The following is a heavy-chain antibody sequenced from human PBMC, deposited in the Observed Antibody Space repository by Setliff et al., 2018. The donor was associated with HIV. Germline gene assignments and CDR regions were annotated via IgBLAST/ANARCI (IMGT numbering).Heavy chain of an antibody. Sequence: PSETLSLTCTVSGDFISSGYYWGWIRQPPGKGLEWIGSIYDSGSTNYNPSLKSRVTISVVTSKNQFSLKLSSVTAADTAVYYCARGTLYYDYVWGTPFPFDYWGQGTLVTVSS. CDR1: GDFISSGYY. J-gene: IGHJ4*02. D-gene: IGHD3-16*01. CDR2: IYDSGST. V-gene: IGHV4-38-2*02. CDR3: ARGTLYYDYVWGTPFPFDY.